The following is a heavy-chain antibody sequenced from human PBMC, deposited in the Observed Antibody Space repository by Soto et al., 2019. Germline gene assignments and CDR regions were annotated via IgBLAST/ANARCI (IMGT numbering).Heavy chain of an antibody. J-gene: IGHJ4*02. D-gene: IGHD3-10*01. Sequence: ASVKVSCKASGYTFTSYGISWVRQAPGQGLEWMGWISAYNGNTNYAQKLQGRVTMTTDTSTSTAYMELRSLRSDDTAVYYCARGLWTMVREYYFDYWGQGTLVTVSS. CDR1: GYTFTSYG. V-gene: IGHV1-18*01. CDR2: ISAYNGNT. CDR3: ARGLWTMVREYYFDY.